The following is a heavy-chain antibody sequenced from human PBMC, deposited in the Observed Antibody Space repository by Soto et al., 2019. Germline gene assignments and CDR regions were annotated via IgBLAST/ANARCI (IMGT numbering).Heavy chain of an antibody. CDR2: IYVTGAV. J-gene: IGHJ5*02. V-gene: IGHV4-31*03. CDR1: GAALNSGNYY. Sequence: SETLSLTCSVSGAALNSGNYYWSWIRQVPGKGLEWIGHIYVTGAVDYNPSLRDRITISQDTSERQFSLNPRLVTAADTAVYYCARLRIATNNYKWFDPWGQGTLVIVSS. D-gene: IGHD2-21*01. CDR3: ARLRIATNNYKWFDP.